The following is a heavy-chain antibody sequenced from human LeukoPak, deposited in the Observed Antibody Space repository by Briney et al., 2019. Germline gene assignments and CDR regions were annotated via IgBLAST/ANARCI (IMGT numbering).Heavy chain of an antibody. V-gene: IGHV1-2*02. Sequence: PGGSLRLSCAASGYTFTGYYMHWVRQAPGQGLEWMGWINPNSGGTNYAQKFQGRVTMTRDTSISTAYMELSRLRSDDTAVYYCAREYYYDSSGYYYAGLLGYFDLWGRGTLVTVSS. J-gene: IGHJ2*01. D-gene: IGHD3-22*01. CDR1: GYTFTGYY. CDR2: INPNSGGT. CDR3: AREYYYDSSGYYYAGLLGYFDL.